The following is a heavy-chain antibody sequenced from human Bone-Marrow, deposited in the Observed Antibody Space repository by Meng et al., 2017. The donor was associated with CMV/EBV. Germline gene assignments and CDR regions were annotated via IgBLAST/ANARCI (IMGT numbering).Heavy chain of an antibody. V-gene: IGHV4-38-2*02. J-gene: IGHJ5*02. CDR1: GYSISSGYY. D-gene: IGHD3-3*01. Sequence: SETLSLTCTVSGYSISSGYYWGWIRQPPGKGLEWIGSIYHSGSTYYNPSLKSRVTISVDTSKNQFSLKLSSVTAADTAVYYCAIVTISEGWFDPWGQGTLVTVSS. CDR3: AIVTISEGWFDP. CDR2: IYHSGST.